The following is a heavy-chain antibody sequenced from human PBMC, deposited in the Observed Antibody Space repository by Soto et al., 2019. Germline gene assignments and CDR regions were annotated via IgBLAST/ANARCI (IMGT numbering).Heavy chain of an antibody. D-gene: IGHD2-2*01. CDR2: IYYSGST. V-gene: IGHV4-61*08. CDR3: ARLRDVVVPAAGYYYYYYMDV. Sequence: SETLSLTCAVSGGSISSGGYSWSWIRQPPGKGLEWIGYIYYSGSTNYNPSLKSRVTISVDTSKNQFSLKLSSVTAADTAVYYCARLRDVVVPAAGYYYYYYMDVWGKGTTVTVSS. J-gene: IGHJ6*03. CDR1: GGSISSGGYS.